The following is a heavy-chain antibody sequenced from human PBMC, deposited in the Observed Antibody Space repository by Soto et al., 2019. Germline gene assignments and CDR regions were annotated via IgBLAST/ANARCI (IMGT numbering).Heavy chain of an antibody. Sequence: SETLSLTCTVSGGSISSYYWSWIRQPAGKGLEWIGRIYTSGSTNYNPSLKSRVTMSVDTSKNQFSLKLSSVTAADTAVYYCARGGYYYDSSGPNPGAFDIWGQGTMVTVSS. CDR1: GGSISSYY. CDR3: ARGGYYYDSSGPNPGAFDI. J-gene: IGHJ3*02. CDR2: IYTSGST. D-gene: IGHD3-22*01. V-gene: IGHV4-4*07.